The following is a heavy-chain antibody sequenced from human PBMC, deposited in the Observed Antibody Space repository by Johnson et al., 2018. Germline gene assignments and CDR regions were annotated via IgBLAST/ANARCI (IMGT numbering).Heavy chain of an antibody. D-gene: IGHD3-10*01. CDR3: ASGFGADAFDI. CDR2: ISYDGSNE. V-gene: IGHV3-30*03. J-gene: IGHJ3*02. Sequence: VQLVESGGGVVQPGRSLRLSCAASGFTFSNHDMHWVRQAPGKGLEWVTVISYDGSNEYYGDSVKGRFTISRDNSKNTLHLQMNSLRAEDTAVYYCASGFGADAFDIWGQGTMVTVSS. CDR1: GFTFSNHD.